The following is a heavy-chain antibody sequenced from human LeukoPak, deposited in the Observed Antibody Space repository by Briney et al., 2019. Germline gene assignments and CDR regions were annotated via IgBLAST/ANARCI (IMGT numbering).Heavy chain of an antibody. J-gene: IGHJ4*02. D-gene: IGHD2-8*02. CDR2: IFPSGGEI. CDR1: GFTFSSYG. CDR3: ATYRQVLLPFES. V-gene: IGHV3-NL1*01. Sequence: GGSLRLSCAASGFTFSSYGMHWVRQAPGKGLEWVSSIFPSGGEIHYADSVRGRFTISRDNSKSTLSLQMNSLRAEDTAIYYCATYRQVLLPFESWGQGTLVTVSS.